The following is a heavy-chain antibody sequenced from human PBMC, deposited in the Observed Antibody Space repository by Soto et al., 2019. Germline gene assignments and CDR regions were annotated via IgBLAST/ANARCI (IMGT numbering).Heavy chain of an antibody. CDR2: IYPGDSDT. D-gene: IGHD3-10*01. CDR3: ARRASGRQYYYAMDV. CDR1: GYIFTNYY. J-gene: IGHJ6*02. V-gene: IGHV5-51*01. Sequence: GESLKISCSGSGYIFTNYYIAWVRQVPGKGLEWMGTIYPGDSDTIYSPSFQGQVTISADQSISTAYLQWSSLKASDTALYYCARRASGRQYYYAMDVWGQGTTVTVSS.